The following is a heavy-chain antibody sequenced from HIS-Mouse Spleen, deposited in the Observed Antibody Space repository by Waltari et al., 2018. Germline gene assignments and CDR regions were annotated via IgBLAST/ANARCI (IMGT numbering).Heavy chain of an antibody. CDR1: GGSISSSSYY. CDR2: SYYSGST. Sequence: QLQLQELGPGLVKPSETLSLTCTVSGGSISSSSYYWGWIRQPPGKGLEWIGSSYYSGSTYYNPSLKSRVTISVDTSKNQFSRKLSSVTAADTAVYYCAREIPYSSSWYDWYFDLWGRGTLVTVSS. V-gene: IGHV4-39*07. J-gene: IGHJ2*01. CDR3: AREIPYSSSWYDWYFDL. D-gene: IGHD6-13*01.